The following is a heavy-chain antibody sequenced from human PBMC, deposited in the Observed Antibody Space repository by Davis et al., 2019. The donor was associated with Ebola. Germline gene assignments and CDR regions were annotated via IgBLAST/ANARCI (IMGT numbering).Heavy chain of an antibody. CDR3: ARGPTVVVVAADNWFDP. CDR2: ISSSSSYI. D-gene: IGHD2-15*01. Sequence: GGSLRLSCAASGFTFSSCSMNWVRQAPGKGLEWVSSISSSSSYIYYADSVKGRFTISRDNAKNSLYLRMNSLRAEDTAVYYCARGPTVVVVAADNWFDPWGQGTLVTVSS. J-gene: IGHJ5*02. V-gene: IGHV3-21*01. CDR1: GFTFSSCS.